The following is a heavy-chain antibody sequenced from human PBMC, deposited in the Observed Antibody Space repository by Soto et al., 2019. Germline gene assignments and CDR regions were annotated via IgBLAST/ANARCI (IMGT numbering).Heavy chain of an antibody. V-gene: IGHV3-23*01. D-gene: IGHD3-22*01. Sequence: EVQLLESGGGLVQPGGSLRLSCAASGFTFSSYAMSWVRQAPGKGLEWVSAISGSGGSTYYADSVKGRFTISRDNSKNTLYLQMNSLRAEDTAVYYCAKRAGVYYDSSGYAFDIWGQGTMVTVSS. CDR2: ISGSGGST. CDR1: GFTFSSYA. J-gene: IGHJ3*02. CDR3: AKRAGVYYDSSGYAFDI.